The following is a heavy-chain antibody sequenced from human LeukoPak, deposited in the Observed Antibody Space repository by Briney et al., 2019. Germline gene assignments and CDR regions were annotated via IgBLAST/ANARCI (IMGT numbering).Heavy chain of an antibody. V-gene: IGHV1-69*04. CDR1: GGTFSSYA. CDR3: ARVMGETHGYYYYMDV. D-gene: IGHD3-16*01. J-gene: IGHJ6*03. CDR2: IIPILGIA. Sequence: ASVKVSCKASGGTFSSYAISWVRQAPGQGLEWMGRIIPILGIANYAQKFQGRVTITADKSTSTAYMELSSLRSEDTAVYYCARVMGETHGYYYYMDVWGKGTTVTVSS.